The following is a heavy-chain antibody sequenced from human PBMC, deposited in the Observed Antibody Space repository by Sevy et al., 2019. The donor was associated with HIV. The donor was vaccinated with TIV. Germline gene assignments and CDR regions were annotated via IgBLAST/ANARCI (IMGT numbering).Heavy chain of an antibody. D-gene: IGHD3-22*01. CDR1: GFSFDSYG. V-gene: IGHV3-23*01. CDR3: GKGGGGHYDPDEIGYYFYYYNMDV. J-gene: IGHJ6*03. Sequence: GGSLRLSCAVSGFSFDSYGMTWVRQAPGKGLEWVSGISGSGTRTYYADSVKGRFSISRDNSKNRLYLQMNSLRSEDTAIEYWGKGGGGHYDPDEIGYYFYYYNMDVWGKGTTVTVSS. CDR2: ISGSGTRT.